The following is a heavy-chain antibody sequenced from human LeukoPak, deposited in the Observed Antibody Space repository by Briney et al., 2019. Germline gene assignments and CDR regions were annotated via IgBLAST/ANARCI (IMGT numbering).Heavy chain of an antibody. CDR3: ATNKGQYGDYSNWFDP. CDR1: GGTFSSYA. Sequence: SSVKVSCKAPGGTFSSYAISWVRQAPGQGLEWMGGIIPIFGTANYAQKFQGRVTITADESTSTAYMELSSLRSEDTAVYYCATNKGQYGDYSNWFDPWGQGTLVTVSS. CDR2: IIPIFGTA. V-gene: IGHV1-69*01. D-gene: IGHD4-17*01. J-gene: IGHJ5*02.